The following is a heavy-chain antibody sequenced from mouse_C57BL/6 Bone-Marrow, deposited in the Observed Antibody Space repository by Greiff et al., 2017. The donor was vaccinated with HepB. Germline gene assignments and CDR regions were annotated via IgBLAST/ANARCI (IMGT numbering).Heavy chain of an antibody. CDR2: ISNLAYSI. V-gene: IGHV5-15*01. CDR1: GFTFSDYG. Sequence: EVHLVESGGGLVQPGGSLKLSCAASGFTFSDYGMAWVRQAPRKGPEWVAFISNLAYSIYYADTVTGRFTLARENAKNTLYLEMSSLRSEDTAMFYCARFDCDAWFAYWGQGTLVTVSA. D-gene: IGHD2-4*01. J-gene: IGHJ3*01. CDR3: ARFDCDAWFAY.